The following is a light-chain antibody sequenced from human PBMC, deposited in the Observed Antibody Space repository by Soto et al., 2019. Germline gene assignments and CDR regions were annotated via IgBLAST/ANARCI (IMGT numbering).Light chain of an antibody. CDR1: QSVSKSY. CDR2: DAS. V-gene: IGKV3-20*01. CDR3: QQYATSPQT. Sequence: EIVLTQSPGTLSLSPGERATLSCRASQSVSKSYLAWFQQKRGQAPWLLIYDASSRATGIPDRFSGSGSGTDFTLTISRLEPEDFAVYYCQQYATSPQTFGQGTKLEIK. J-gene: IGKJ2*01.